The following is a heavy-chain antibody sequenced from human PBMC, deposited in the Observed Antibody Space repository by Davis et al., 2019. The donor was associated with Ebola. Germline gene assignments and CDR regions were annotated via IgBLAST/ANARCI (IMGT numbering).Heavy chain of an antibody. CDR2: ISAYNGNT. J-gene: IGHJ4*02. Sequence: ASVKVSCKASGYTFTSYGISWVRQAPGQGLEWMGWISAYNGNTNYAQKLQGRVTMTTDTSTSTAYMELRSLRSDDTAVYYCARDRAGMITFGGVYDYWGQGTLVTVSS. CDR1: GYTFTSYG. V-gene: IGHV1-18*01. D-gene: IGHD3-16*01. CDR3: ARDRAGMITFGGVYDY.